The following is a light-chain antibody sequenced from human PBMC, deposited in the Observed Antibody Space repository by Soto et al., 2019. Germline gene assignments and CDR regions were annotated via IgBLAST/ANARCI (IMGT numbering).Light chain of an antibody. J-gene: IGKJ5*01. CDR3: QGSRT. V-gene: IGKV3-11*01. CDR1: QTVNN. Sequence: IVLTQSPATLSLSPGERATLSCRASQTVNNLAWYRQKPGQAPRLLIYDASNRAAGIPARFSGSGSGTDFTLTISSLEPEDFAVYYCQGSRTFGRGTRLEI. CDR2: DAS.